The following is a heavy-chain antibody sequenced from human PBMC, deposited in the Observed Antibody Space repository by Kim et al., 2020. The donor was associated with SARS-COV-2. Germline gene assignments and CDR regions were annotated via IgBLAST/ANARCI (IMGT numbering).Heavy chain of an antibody. J-gene: IGHJ5*02. CDR3: ARGVAAAGSLVWFDP. V-gene: IGHV1-8*01. D-gene: IGHD6-13*01. Sequence: QKFQGRGTMTRNTSISTAYMELSSLRSEDTAVYYCARGVAAAGSLVWFDPWGQGTLVTVSS.